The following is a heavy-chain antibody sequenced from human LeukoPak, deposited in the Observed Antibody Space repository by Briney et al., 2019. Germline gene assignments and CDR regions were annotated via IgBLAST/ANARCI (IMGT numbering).Heavy chain of an antibody. J-gene: IGHJ4*02. Sequence: GGSLRLSCAASGFTFSSYAMSWVRQAPGKGLEWVSAISGSGGSTYYADSVKGRFTISRDNSKNTLFLQMNSLRAEDTAVYYCAPDKSSDSSGYYFDYWGQGTLVTVSS. D-gene: IGHD3-22*01. CDR3: APDKSSDSSGYYFDY. CDR1: GFTFSSYA. CDR2: ISGSGGST. V-gene: IGHV3-23*01.